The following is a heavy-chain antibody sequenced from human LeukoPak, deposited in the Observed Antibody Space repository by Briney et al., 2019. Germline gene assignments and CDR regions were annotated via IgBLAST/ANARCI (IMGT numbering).Heavy chain of an antibody. CDR3: AKEASSVDYYYYMDV. J-gene: IGHJ6*03. V-gene: IGHV3-9*01. Sequence: GGSLRLSCAASGFTFDDYAMHWVRQAPGKGLEWVSGISWNSGSIDYADSVKGRFIISRDNSKNTLYLQMNSLRAEDTAVYYCAKEASSVDYYYYMDVWGKGTTVTVSS. CDR1: GFTFDDYA. CDR2: ISWNSGSI. D-gene: IGHD2-15*01.